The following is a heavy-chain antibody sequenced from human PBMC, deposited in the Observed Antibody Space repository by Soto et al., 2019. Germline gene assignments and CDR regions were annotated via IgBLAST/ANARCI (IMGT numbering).Heavy chain of an antibody. CDR2: VNPIVSMS. CDR1: GDTFNFYS. CDR3: ASSYGSGYRAFDY. J-gene: IGHJ4*02. Sequence: QVQLVQSGAEVKRPGSSVKVSCKASGDTFNFYSINWVRQAPGVGLAWMGRVNPIVSMSNYAQKYQGRVTMTADNSTSTAYMELSSLRSEDTAIYYCASSYGSGYRAFDYWGQGALVTVSS. V-gene: IGHV1-69*02. D-gene: IGHD3-10*01.